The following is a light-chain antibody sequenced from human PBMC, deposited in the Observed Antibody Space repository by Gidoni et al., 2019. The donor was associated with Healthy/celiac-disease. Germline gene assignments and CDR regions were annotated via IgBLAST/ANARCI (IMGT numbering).Light chain of an antibody. Sequence: QSALTQPPSASGSPGQSVTISCTGTSSDVGGYNYVSWYQQHPGKAPKLMIDEVSKRPSGVPDRFSGSKSGNTASLTVSGLQAEDEADYYCSSYAGSNNVGFGGGTKLTVL. V-gene: IGLV2-8*01. CDR2: EVS. J-gene: IGLJ2*01. CDR3: SSYAGSNNVG. CDR1: SSDVGGYNY.